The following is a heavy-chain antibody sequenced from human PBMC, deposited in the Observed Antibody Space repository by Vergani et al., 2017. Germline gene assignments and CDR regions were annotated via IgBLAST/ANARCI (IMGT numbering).Heavy chain of an antibody. D-gene: IGHD7-27*01. CDR1: GFTFDNYA. Sequence: EVHLLESGGGLIQPGGSLRISCAASGFTFDNYAMTWVRQAPGKGLQWVSSISGPGLSTYYADSVKGRFSISRDNSKNTVFLQMHSLRAEDTAIYYCVKEKIDWGSYFFDSWGHGILVTVSS. J-gene: IGHJ4*01. CDR2: ISGPGLST. V-gene: IGHV3-23*01. CDR3: VKEKIDWGSYFFDS.